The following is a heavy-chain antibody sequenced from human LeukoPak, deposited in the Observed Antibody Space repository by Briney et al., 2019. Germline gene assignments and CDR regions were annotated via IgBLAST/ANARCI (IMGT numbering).Heavy chain of an antibody. V-gene: IGHV3-74*01. CDR1: GFTFSNAW. J-gene: IGHJ6*02. CDR2: NNGDGSTT. D-gene: IGHD5-24*01. Sequence: GGSLRLSCAASGFTFSNAWMNWVRQAPGKGLVYISRNNGDGSTTNYADVVKGRFTMSRDNVKNTLYLQMNSLRVEDTAVYYCARRGDGYNNGMDVWGQGTTVTVSS. CDR3: ARRGDGYNNGMDV.